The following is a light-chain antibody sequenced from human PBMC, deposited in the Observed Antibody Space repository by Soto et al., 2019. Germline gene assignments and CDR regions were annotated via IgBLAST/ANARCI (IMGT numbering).Light chain of an antibody. V-gene: IGKV3-15*01. CDR2: SAS. CDR1: QSVSSK. J-gene: IGKJ1*01. CDR3: HQYNHWLTWT. Sequence: EIVMTQSPATLSLSPLQRSTLSCRASQSVSSKLAWYQQRPGQAPRLLIYSASTRATGIPARFSGSGSGTEFTLTISSLQSEDFAVYYCHQYNHWLTWTFGQGTKVDIK.